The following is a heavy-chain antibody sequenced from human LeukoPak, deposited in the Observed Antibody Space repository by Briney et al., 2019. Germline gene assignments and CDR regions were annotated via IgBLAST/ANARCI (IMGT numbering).Heavy chain of an antibody. CDR3: AKYGNSGWVIDN. D-gene: IGHD6-19*01. CDR1: GGSIGSDY. CDR2: IYYTGGT. J-gene: IGHJ4*02. V-gene: IGHV4-59*08. Sequence: SETLSLTCTVSGGSIGSDYWTWIRQPPGKGLEYIGYIYYTGGTNYNPSLKSRVTISVDTSKDQFSLKLSSVTAADTAVYFCAKYGNSGWVIDNWGQGTLVTVSS.